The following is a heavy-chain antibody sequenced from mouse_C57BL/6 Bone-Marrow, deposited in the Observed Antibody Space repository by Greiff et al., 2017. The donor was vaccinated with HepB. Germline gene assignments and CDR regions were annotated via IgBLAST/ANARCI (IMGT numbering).Heavy chain of an antibody. CDR3: ATTMIRRAWFAY. J-gene: IGHJ3*01. V-gene: IGHV5-17*01. Sequence: EVQVVESGGGLVKPGGSLKLSCAASGFTFSDYGMHWVRQAPEKGLEWVAYISSCSSTIYYADTVKGRFTISRDNAKNTLFLQMTSLRSEDTAMYYCATTMIRRAWFAYWGQGTLVTVSA. CDR1: GFTFSDYG. CDR2: ISSCSSTI. D-gene: IGHD2-4*01.